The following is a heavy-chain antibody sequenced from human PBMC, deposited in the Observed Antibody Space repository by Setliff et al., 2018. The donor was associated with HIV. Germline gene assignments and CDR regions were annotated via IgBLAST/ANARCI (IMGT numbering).Heavy chain of an antibody. CDR3: TTDLGPSDYCGGGNCYYDY. V-gene: IGHV3-15*01. CDR2: IRNKKNGGTT. CDR1: GFNFKTYG. D-gene: IGHD2-15*01. J-gene: IGHJ4*02. Sequence: PGGSLRLSCAASGFNFKTYGMTWVRQAPGKGLDWVARIRNKKNGGTTYYAAPVEGRFTISRDDSKNTLSLQMNSLKTEDTAIYYCTTDLGPSDYCGGGNCYYDYWGQGTLVTVSS.